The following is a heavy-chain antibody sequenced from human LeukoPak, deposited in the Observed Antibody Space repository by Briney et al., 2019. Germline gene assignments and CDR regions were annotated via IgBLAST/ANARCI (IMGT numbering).Heavy chain of an antibody. J-gene: IGHJ6*03. V-gene: IGHV1-8*02. CDR1: GYTFTSYY. CDR3: ARVLASGLLWFGELLPTGSYYYYMDV. D-gene: IGHD3-10*01. Sequence: ASVKVSCKASGYTFTSYYIHWVRQAPGQGLEWMGWMNPNSGNTGYAQKFQGRVTMTRNTSISTAYMELSSLRSEDTAVYYCARVLASGLLWFGELLPTGSYYYYMDVWGKGTTVTISS. CDR2: MNPNSGNT.